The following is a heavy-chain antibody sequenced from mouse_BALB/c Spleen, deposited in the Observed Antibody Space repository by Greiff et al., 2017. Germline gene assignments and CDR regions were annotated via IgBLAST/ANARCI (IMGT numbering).Heavy chain of an antibody. D-gene: IGHD2-1*01. V-gene: IGHV3-2*02. J-gene: IGHJ4*01. Sequence: EVKLVESGPGLVKPSQSLSLTCTVTGYSITSDYAWNWIRQFPGNKLEWMGYISYSGSTSYNPSLKSRISITRDTSKNQFFLQLNSVTTEDTATYYCARRAYGNYYYYAMDYWGQGTSVTVSS. CDR3: ARRAYGNYYYYAMDY. CDR1: GYSITSDYA. CDR2: ISYSGST.